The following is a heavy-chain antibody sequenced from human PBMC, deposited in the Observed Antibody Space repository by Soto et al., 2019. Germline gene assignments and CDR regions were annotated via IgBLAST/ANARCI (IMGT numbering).Heavy chain of an antibody. Sequence: GVLRLSCAASGFTFSNAWMSWVRQAPGKGLEWVGRIKSKTDGGTTDYAAPVKGRFTISRDDSKNTLYLQMNSLKTEDTAVYYCTTGYYLEGYAFDIWGQGTMVTVSS. J-gene: IGHJ3*02. V-gene: IGHV3-15*01. CDR1: GFTFSNAW. D-gene: IGHD3-10*01. CDR2: IKSKTDGGTT. CDR3: TTGYYLEGYAFDI.